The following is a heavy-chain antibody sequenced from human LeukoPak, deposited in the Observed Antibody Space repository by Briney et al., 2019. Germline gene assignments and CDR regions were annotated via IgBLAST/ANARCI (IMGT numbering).Heavy chain of an antibody. Sequence: ASVKVSCKASGYIFTSYGISWVRQAPGQGLEWMGWISAYNGNTNYAQKLQGRVTMTTDTSTSTAYMELRSLRSDDTAVYYCARDGQQWLSFWFDPGAREPWSPSPQ. CDR2: ISAYNGNT. D-gene: IGHD6-19*01. CDR3: ARDGQQWLSFWFDP. CDR1: GYIFTSYG. V-gene: IGHV1-18*01. J-gene: IGHJ5*02.